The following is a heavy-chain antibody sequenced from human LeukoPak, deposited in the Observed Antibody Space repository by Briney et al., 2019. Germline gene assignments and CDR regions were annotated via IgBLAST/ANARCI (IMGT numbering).Heavy chain of an antibody. CDR1: GYGFTSYW. J-gene: IGHJ4*02. CDR2: IYPGDSDT. Sequence: GASLKISCKGSGYGFTSYWIGWVRQMPGKGLEWMGIIYPGDSDTRYSPSFQGQVTISADKSNSTAYLQWSSLKASDPAMYYCARSPVDGSYFDYWGQGTLVTVSS. CDR3: ARSPVDGSYFDY. D-gene: IGHD1-14*01. V-gene: IGHV5-51*01.